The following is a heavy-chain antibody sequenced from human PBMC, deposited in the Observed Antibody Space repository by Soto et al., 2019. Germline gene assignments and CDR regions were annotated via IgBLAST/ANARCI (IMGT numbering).Heavy chain of an antibody. CDR2: ISWNSGSI. Sequence: SLRLSCAASGFTFDDYAMHWVRQAPGKGLEWVSGISWNSGSIGYADSVKGRFTISRDNAKNSLYLQMNSLRAEDTALYYCAKVGPGMTTVTTYYMDVWGKGTTVTVSS. CDR3: AKVGPGMTTVTTYYMDV. J-gene: IGHJ6*03. D-gene: IGHD4-4*01. CDR1: GFTFDDYA. V-gene: IGHV3-9*01.